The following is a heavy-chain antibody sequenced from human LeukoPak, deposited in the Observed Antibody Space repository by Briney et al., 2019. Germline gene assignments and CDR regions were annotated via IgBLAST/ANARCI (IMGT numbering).Heavy chain of an antibody. V-gene: IGHV3-33*06. CDR2: IWHDGSVE. CDR3: AKEGDQFRGYLDA. Sequence: GGSLRLSCAASGFMFSRLGVQWVRQAPGEGLEWVAMIWHDGSVEEYADSVKGRFTISRDNSQNTLYLQMNSLRDDDTAVYYCAKEGDQFRGYLDAWGKGTTVTVS. CDR1: GFMFSRLG. J-gene: IGHJ6*03. D-gene: IGHD3-16*01.